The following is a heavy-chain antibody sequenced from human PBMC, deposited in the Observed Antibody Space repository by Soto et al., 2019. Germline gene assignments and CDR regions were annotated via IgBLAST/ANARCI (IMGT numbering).Heavy chain of an antibody. Sequence: SETLCLSCTVSGGSLSSSPYYWGWIRRPPGKGLEFIGSINYSGNTYYNPSLKSRVTLSVDTSKNQFSLKVTSVTATDTGLYYCSRRAPEGFDPWGQGTLVTVSS. CDR1: GGSLSSSPYY. CDR2: INYSGNT. CDR3: SRRAPEGFDP. J-gene: IGHJ5*02. V-gene: IGHV4-39*01.